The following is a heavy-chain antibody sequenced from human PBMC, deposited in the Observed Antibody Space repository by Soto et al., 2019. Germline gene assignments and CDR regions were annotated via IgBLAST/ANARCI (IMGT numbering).Heavy chain of an antibody. CDR3: TTYLFTYSGSYYDSFDI. V-gene: IGHV3-15*01. CDR2: IKSKTDGGTT. D-gene: IGHD1-26*01. Sequence: GGSLRLSCAASGFTFSNAWMSWVRQAPGKGLEWVGRIKSKTDGGTTDYAAPVKGRFTISRDDSKNTLYLQMNSLKTEDTAVYYCTTYLFTYSGSYYDSFDIWGQGTMVTVSS. J-gene: IGHJ3*02. CDR1: GFTFSNAW.